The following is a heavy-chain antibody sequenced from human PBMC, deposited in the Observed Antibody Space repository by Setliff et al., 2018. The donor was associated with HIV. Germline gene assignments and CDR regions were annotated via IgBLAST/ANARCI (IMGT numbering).Heavy chain of an antibody. CDR3: AREGNSGHGGQIEFDY. V-gene: IGHV1-69*13. CDR1: GDTFRSRA. Sequence: GASVKVSCKASGDTFRSRAFNWVRQAPGQGPEWMGGIIPMFGTANYAQKFQGRVTITADESTSTVYMELSSLRSDDTALYYCAREGNSGHGGQIEFDYWGQGTLVTVPQ. J-gene: IGHJ4*02. CDR2: IIPMFGTA. D-gene: IGHD1-26*01.